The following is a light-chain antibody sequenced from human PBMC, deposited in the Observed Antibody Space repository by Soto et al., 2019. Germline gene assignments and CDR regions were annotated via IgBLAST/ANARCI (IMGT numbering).Light chain of an antibody. V-gene: IGLV2-8*01. Sequence: QSVLTQPPSASGSPGQSVTISCTGTSSDVGGYNYVSRYQQHPGKAPQLLLFEVNKRPSGVPDRFSGSKSGNTASLTVSGLQTEDEADYCCSSYAGSNSVIFGGGTKVTVL. J-gene: IGLJ2*01. CDR3: SSYAGSNSVI. CDR1: SSDVGGYNY. CDR2: EVN.